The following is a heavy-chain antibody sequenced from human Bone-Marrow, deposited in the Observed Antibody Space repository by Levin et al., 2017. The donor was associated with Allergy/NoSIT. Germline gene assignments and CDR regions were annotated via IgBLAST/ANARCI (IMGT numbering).Heavy chain of an antibody. CDR3: ARCPQPAAVDS. CDR1: GYPLTDIS. V-gene: IGHV1-24*01. CDR2: FDPQDGET. D-gene: IGHD2-2*01. J-gene: IGHJ4*02. Sequence: GESLKISCKVSGYPLTDISMHWVRQPLGKGLEWMGGFDPQDGETLFAQHFEDRVTMTQDTSADTAYMELSSLRSDDTAVYYCARCPQPAAVDSWGQGTLVTVSS.